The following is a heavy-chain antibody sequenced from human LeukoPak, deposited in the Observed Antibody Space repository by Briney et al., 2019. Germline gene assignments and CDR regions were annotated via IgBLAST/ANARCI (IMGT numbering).Heavy chain of an antibody. Sequence: GGSLRLSCAASGFTFRRYGMSWVRQAPGKGLEWVSSISASGSSTYYADSVKGRFTISRDNSKNTLYLQMNSLRAEDTAVYYCAKRGYCRGGTCFSHDAFDIWGQGTMVTVSS. CDR2: ISASGSST. V-gene: IGHV3-23*01. CDR3: AKRGYCRGGTCFSHDAFDI. J-gene: IGHJ3*02. CDR1: GFTFRRYG. D-gene: IGHD2-15*01.